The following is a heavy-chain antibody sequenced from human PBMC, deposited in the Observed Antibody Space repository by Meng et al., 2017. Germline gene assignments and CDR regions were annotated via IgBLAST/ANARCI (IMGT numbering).Heavy chain of an antibody. J-gene: IGHJ5*02. CDR1: GGSISSSSYY. D-gene: IGHD2-15*01. Sequence: QLQLQEPGPGLVKPSETLSLTCTVSGGSISSSSYYWGWIRQPPGKGLEWIGSIYYSGSTYYNPSLKSRVTISVDTSKNQFSLKLSSVTAADTAVYYCARGRVVNWFDPWGQGTLVTVSS. V-gene: IGHV4-39*07. CDR3: ARGRVVNWFDP. CDR2: IYYSGST.